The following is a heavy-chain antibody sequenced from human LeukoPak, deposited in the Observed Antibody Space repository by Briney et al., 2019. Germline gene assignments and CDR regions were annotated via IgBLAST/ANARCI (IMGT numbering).Heavy chain of an antibody. CDR1: GGSFSGYY. CDR3: ARGRGSSGWPFDY. J-gene: IGHJ4*02. CDR2: INHSGST. D-gene: IGHD6-19*01. V-gene: IGHV4-34*01. Sequence: SETLSLTCAVYGGSFSGYYWSWIRQPPGKGLEWIGEINHSGSTNYNPSLKSRVTISVDTSKNQFSLKVSSVTAADPAVYYCARGRGSSGWPFDYWGQGTLVTVSS.